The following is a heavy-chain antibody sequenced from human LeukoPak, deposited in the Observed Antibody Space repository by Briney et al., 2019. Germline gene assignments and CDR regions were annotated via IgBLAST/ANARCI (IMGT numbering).Heavy chain of an antibody. Sequence: GGSLRLSCAASGFTFSSYAMSWVRQAPGKGLEWVSAISGSGGSTYYADSVKGRFTISRDNSKNTLYLQMNSLRAEDTAVYYCARDAWSGWYGYYFDYWGQGTLVTVSS. V-gene: IGHV3-23*01. CDR2: ISGSGGST. CDR3: ARDAWSGWYGYYFDY. J-gene: IGHJ4*02. CDR1: GFTFSSYA. D-gene: IGHD6-19*01.